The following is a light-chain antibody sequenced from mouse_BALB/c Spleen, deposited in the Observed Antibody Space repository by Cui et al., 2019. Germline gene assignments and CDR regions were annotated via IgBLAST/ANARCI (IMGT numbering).Light chain of an antibody. Sequence: DIQLNQSPSRLSASLGDTITITCPASPNINVWFIWYQQKPGNNPKLLIYKASTLHTGVPSRFSGSGSGTGFTLTISSLQPEDIATYYCQQGQSYPLTFGGGTKLEIK. J-gene: IGKJ1*01. CDR1: PNINVW. CDR3: QQGQSYPLT. V-gene: IGKV10-94*01. CDR2: KAS.